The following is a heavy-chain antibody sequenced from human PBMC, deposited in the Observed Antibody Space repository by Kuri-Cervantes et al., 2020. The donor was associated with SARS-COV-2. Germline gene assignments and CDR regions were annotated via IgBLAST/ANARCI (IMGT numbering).Heavy chain of an antibody. Sequence: SETLSLTCTVSGGSISSYYWSWIRQPAGKGLEWIGRIYTSGSANYNPSLKSRVTMSVGTSKNQFSLKLSSVTAADTAVYYCARAQYSSSWSEGYYYYMDVWGKGTTVTVSS. CDR2: IYTSGSA. V-gene: IGHV4-4*07. D-gene: IGHD6-13*01. CDR1: GGSISSYY. CDR3: ARAQYSSSWSEGYYYYMDV. J-gene: IGHJ6*03.